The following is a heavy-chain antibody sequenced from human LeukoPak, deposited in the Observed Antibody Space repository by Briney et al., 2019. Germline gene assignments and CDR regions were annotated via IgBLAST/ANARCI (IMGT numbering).Heavy chain of an antibody. CDR3: ARDTGDNFDY. CDR2: IKQDASEK. Sequence: GGSLRLSCAASGFIFSNYWMAWVRQAPGKGLEWVANIKQDASEKYYVDSVKGRFTISGDNAKNSVYLQMNSLRAEDTAVYYCARDTGDNFDYGGRGTLVTVSS. V-gene: IGHV3-7*01. D-gene: IGHD2-21*01. CDR1: GFIFSNYW. J-gene: IGHJ4*02.